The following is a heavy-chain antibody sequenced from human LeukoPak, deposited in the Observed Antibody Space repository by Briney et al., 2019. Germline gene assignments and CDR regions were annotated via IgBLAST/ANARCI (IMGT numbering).Heavy chain of an antibody. CDR1: RFTFSSYA. D-gene: IGHD3-22*01. Sequence: PGRSLRLSCAASRFTFSSYAMHWVRQAPGKGLEWVAVISYDGSNKYYADSVKGRFTISRDNSKNTLYLQMNSLRAEDTAVCYCARDYYDSSGYYYPQLWGQGTLVTVSS. CDR3: ARDYYDSSGYYYPQL. CDR2: ISYDGSNK. J-gene: IGHJ4*02. V-gene: IGHV3-30-3*01.